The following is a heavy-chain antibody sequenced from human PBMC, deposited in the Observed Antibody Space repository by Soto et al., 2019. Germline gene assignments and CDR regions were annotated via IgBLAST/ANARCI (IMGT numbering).Heavy chain of an antibody. V-gene: IGHV1-18*04. CDR1: GYTFTSYG. J-gene: IGHJ4*02. CDR2: ISANNGKT. D-gene: IGHD3-9*01. CDR3: ASHRFNHCDDSVYYHFDY. Sequence: ASVKVSCKASGYTFTSYGISWVRQAPGQGPEWMGWISANNGKTNHSQSIQGRVTMTTDTSRNTAYMELRSLRSDDTAVYYCASHRFNHCDDSVYYHFDYWGQGTLVTVSS.